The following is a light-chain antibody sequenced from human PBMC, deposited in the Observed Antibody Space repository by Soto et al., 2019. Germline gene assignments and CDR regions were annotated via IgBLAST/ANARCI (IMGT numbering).Light chain of an antibody. Sequence: EIVMTQSPATLSVSPGERATLSCRASQSVSSNLAWYQQKPGQAPRLLIYGASTRATGIPARFSGSGSGTEFTLTISSLQSEDFAVYYCQQSAGYTFGQGTKLEIK. V-gene: IGKV3-15*01. CDR3: QQSAGYT. CDR1: QSVSSN. J-gene: IGKJ2*01. CDR2: GAS.